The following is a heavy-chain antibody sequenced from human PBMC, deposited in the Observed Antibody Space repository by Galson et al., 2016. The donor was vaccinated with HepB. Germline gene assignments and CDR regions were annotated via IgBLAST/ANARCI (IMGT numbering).Heavy chain of an antibody. V-gene: IGHV3-30*18. CDR1: GFTFSSYG. J-gene: IGHJ6*02. CDR2: ISYDGSNK. CDR3: AKDRSYGYFGSGGMVV. Sequence: SLRLSCAASGFTFSSYGMHWVRQAPGKGLEWVAVISYDGSNKYYADSVKGRFTISRDNSKNTLYLQMNSLRAEDTAVYYCAKDRSYGYFGSGGMVVWGQGTTVTVSS. D-gene: IGHD3-10*01.